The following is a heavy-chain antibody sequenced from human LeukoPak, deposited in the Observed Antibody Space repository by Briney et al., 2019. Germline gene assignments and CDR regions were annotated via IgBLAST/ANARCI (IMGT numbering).Heavy chain of an antibody. J-gene: IGHJ4*02. CDR2: ISWNADST. CDR3: ARDIGITGTTIFVY. D-gene: IGHD1-7*01. CDR1: GFTFGDYG. V-gene: IGHV3-20*04. Sequence: GGSLRLSCVASGFTFGDYGMSWIRQAPGKGLEWVSGISWNADSTGHADSVKGRFTISRDNAKNSLYLQMDSLRAEDTALYYCARDIGITGTTIFVYWGQGTLVTVSS.